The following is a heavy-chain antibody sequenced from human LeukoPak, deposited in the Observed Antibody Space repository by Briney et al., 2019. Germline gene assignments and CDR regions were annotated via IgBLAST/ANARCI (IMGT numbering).Heavy chain of an antibody. J-gene: IGHJ6*02. D-gene: IGHD3-16*01. V-gene: IGHV3-7*01. CDR2: IKQDGSEK. CDR1: GFTFSSYW. CDR3: ARSGPEAGGYYYGMDV. Sequence: PGGSLRLSCAASGFTFSSYWMSWVRQAPGKGLEWVANIKQDGSEKYYVDSVKGRFTISRDNAKNSLYLQMNSLRAEDTAVYYCARSGPEAGGYYYGMDVWGQGTTVTVSS.